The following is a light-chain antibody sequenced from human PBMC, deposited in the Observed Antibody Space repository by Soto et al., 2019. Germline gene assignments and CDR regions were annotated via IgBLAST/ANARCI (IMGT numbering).Light chain of an antibody. J-gene: IGLJ1*01. Sequence: QSVLTQPPSASGTPGQRVTISCSGSSSNIGSNTVNWYQQLPGTAPKLLIYTHDQRPSGVPDRFSGSKSGTSASLAISGLQFEDEADYNCSSWDDNLDAEVFGAGTKLTVL. CDR2: THD. V-gene: IGLV1-44*01. CDR1: SSNIGSNT. CDR3: SSWDDNLDAEV.